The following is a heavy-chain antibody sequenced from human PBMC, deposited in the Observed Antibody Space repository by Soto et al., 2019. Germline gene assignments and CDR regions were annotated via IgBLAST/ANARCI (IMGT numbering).Heavy chain of an antibody. CDR3: ARSIVVVTALDY. J-gene: IGHJ4*02. CDR2: ISAYNGNT. D-gene: IGHD2-21*02. Sequence: ASVKVSCKASGYTFTSYGISWVRQAPGQGLEWMGWISAYNGNTNYAQKLQGRVTMTTDTSTSTAYMELRSLRSEDTAVYYCARSIVVVTALDYWGKGTLVTVSS. CDR1: GYTFTSYG. V-gene: IGHV1-18*01.